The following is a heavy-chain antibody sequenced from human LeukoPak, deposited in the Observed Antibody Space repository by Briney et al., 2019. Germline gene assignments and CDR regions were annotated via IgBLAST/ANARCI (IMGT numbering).Heavy chain of an antibody. CDR1: GFIVSSNY. D-gene: IGHD2-15*01. CDR2: VYTGGNT. CDR3: ARDLGCSGGSCLGPDY. V-gene: IGHV3-53*05. J-gene: IGHJ4*02. Sequence: GGSLRLSCAASGFIVSSNYMHWVRRAPGKGLEWVSAVYTGGNTYYADSVKGRFTISRDNSKNTLYLQMNSLRAEDTAVYYCARDLGCSGGSCLGPDYWGQGTLVTVSS.